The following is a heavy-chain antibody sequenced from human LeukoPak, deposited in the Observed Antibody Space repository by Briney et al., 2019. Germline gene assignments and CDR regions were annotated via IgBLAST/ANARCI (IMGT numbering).Heavy chain of an antibody. CDR1: GGSISSYY. Sequence: SETLSLTCTVSGGSISSYYWSWIRQPAGKGLEWIGRIYTSGSTNYNPSLKSRVTMSVDTSKNQFSLKLSSVTAEDTAFYYCAREVATQDYYYYMDVWGKGTTVTVSS. V-gene: IGHV4-4*07. J-gene: IGHJ6*03. CDR2: IYTSGST. CDR3: AREVATQDYYYYMDV. D-gene: IGHD4-23*01.